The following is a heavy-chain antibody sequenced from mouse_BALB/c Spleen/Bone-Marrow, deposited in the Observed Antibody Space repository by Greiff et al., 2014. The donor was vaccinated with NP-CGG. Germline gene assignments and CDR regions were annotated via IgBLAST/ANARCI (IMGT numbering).Heavy chain of an antibody. CDR1: GFNIKDTY. J-gene: IGHJ2*01. CDR3: ASYVYGYYFDY. Sequence: VQLQQSGAELVKPGASVKLSYTASGFNIKDTYMHWVKQRPEQGLEWIGRIDPANGNTKYDPKFQGKASITADTPSNTAYLQLSSLTSEDTAVYYCASYVYGYYFDYWGQGTTLTVSS. D-gene: IGHD2-2*01. CDR2: IDPANGNT. V-gene: IGHV14-3*02.